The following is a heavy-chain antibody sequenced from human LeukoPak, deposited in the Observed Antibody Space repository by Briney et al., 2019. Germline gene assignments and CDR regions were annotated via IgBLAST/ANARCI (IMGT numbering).Heavy chain of an antibody. CDR3: TASRGPWGFVY. Sequence: PGGSLRLSCAASGFTFRNAWMSWVRQAPGKGLEWVGRIKSKTDGGAIDYAAPVKDRFTVSRDDSKNTLYLQMNSLKTEDTAIYYCTASRGPWGFVYWGQGTLVTVSS. CDR1: GFTFRNAW. D-gene: IGHD3-16*01. V-gene: IGHV3-15*01. CDR2: IKSKTDGGAI. J-gene: IGHJ4*02.